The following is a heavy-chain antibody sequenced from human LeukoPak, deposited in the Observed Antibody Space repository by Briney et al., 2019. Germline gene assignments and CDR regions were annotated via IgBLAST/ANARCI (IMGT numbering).Heavy chain of an antibody. D-gene: IGHD6-19*01. CDR1: GFTVSNNF. J-gene: IGHJ4*02. Sequence: GGSLRLSCAASGFTVSNNFMTWVRQSPGKGLEYVSVIYAGSVTYYADSVKGRFTISRDNSKNTLYLQMNSLRAEDTAVYYCARRGYNSGSYIGEDFWGQGTLVTVSS. CDR2: IYAGSVT. CDR3: ARRGYNSGSYIGEDF. V-gene: IGHV3-53*01.